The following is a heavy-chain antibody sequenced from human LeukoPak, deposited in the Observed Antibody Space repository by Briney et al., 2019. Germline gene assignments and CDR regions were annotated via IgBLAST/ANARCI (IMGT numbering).Heavy chain of an antibody. J-gene: IGHJ4*02. CDR1: GFTFSSYE. D-gene: IGHD3-22*01. CDR2: ISSSGSTI. CDR3: ARNYHYYYDSNGGY. Sequence: GGSLRLSCAASGFTFSSYEMNWVRQAPGKGPEWVSYISSSGSTIYYADSVKGRFTISRDNAKNSLYLQMNSLRAEDTAVYYCARNYHYYYDSNGGYWGQGTLVTVSS. V-gene: IGHV3-48*03.